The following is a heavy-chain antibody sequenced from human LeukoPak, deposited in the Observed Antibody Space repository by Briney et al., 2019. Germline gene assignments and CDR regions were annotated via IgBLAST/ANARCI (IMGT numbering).Heavy chain of an antibody. CDR3: ARDIGWNYADY. D-gene: IGHD1-7*01. CDR2: INAGNGNT. V-gene: IGHV1-3*01. Sequence: GASVKVSCKASGYTFSSCAINWVRQAPGQRLEWMGWINAGNGNTKYSQKFQGRVTITRDTSASTAYMELSSLRSGDTAVYYCARDIGWNYADYWGQGTLVTVSS. CDR1: GYTFSSCA. J-gene: IGHJ4*02.